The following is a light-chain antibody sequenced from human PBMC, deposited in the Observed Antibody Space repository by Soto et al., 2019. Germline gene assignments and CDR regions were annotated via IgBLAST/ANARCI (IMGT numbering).Light chain of an antibody. CDR3: CSYAGTYSYV. J-gene: IGLJ1*01. CDR2: DVS. Sequence: QSVLTQPRSVSGSPGQSVTISCTGTSNDVGGYDYVSWYQQHPGKAPKLIIYDVSKRPSGVPDRFSGSKSGNTASLTISGLQAXDEADYYCCSYAGTYSYVFGTGTKVTVL. V-gene: IGLV2-11*01. CDR1: SNDVGGYDY.